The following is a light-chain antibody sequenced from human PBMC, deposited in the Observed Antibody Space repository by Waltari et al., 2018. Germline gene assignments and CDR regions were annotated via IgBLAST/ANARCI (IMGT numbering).Light chain of an antibody. V-gene: IGKV3-15*01. CDR1: QHINMN. CDR3: QHYNDWPPWT. CDR2: GAS. Sequence: DIVLTQSPATLSLSPGEGATLSCRASQHINMNLAWYQQKPGQAPRLLFYGASTRESGVPARFSGSGSGTEFTLTISSLQSEDFGLYYCQHYNDWPPWTFGQGTRVE. J-gene: IGKJ1*01.